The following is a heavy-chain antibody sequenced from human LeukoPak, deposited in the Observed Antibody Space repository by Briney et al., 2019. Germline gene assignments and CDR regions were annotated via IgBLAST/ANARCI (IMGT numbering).Heavy chain of an antibody. CDR1: GFTFSSYS. D-gene: IGHD6-13*01. CDR3: VTAAGLGVYFFAY. J-gene: IGHJ4*02. CDR2: ISSISSYI. Sequence: GSLRLSCEASGFTFSSYSMNWVRQAPGKGLEWVSSISSISSYIYYAASVKGRFTISRDNAKNSLYLQMNSLRAEDTAVYYCVTAAGLGVYFFAYWGQGTLVSVSS. V-gene: IGHV3-21*01.